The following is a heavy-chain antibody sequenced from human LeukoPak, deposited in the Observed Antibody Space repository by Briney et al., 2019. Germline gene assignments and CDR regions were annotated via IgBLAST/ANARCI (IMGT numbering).Heavy chain of an antibody. V-gene: IGHV3-9*01. J-gene: IGHJ6*03. CDR1: GFTFDDYA. CDR3: AKASGGTYYYYMDV. D-gene: IGHD2-15*01. Sequence: PGGSLRLSCAASGFTFDDYAMHWVRQAPGKGLEWVSCINWNSRNIGYADSVKGRFTISRDNAKNSLYLQMNSLRAEETALYYCAKASGGTYYYYMDVWGKGTTVTVSS. CDR2: INWNSRNI.